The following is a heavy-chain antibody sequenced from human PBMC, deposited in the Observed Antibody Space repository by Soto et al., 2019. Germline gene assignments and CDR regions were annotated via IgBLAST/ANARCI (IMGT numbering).Heavy chain of an antibody. J-gene: IGHJ5*02. CDR2: ISYSGST. Sequence: QVQLQESGPGLVKPSETLSLTCSVSGGSISSYHWNWIRQPPGKGLEWIGYISYSGSTNYNPSLKCRVTSSTDRSKNQFTRSLSAVTAADTAVYYCAREGVPDASPIYNWFDPWGQGTLVTVSS. D-gene: IGHD2-2*01. V-gene: IGHV4-59*12. CDR3: AREGVPDASPIYNWFDP. CDR1: GGSISSYH.